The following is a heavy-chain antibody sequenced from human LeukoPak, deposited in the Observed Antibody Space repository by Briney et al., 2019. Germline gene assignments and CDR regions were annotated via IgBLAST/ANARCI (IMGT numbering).Heavy chain of an antibody. J-gene: IGHJ5*02. CDR2: IYTSGST. V-gene: IGHV4-4*07. CDR3: ARENRYCGGDCSPGWFDP. CDR1: GGSISGDY. D-gene: IGHD2-21*02. Sequence: KPSETLSLTCTVSGGSISGDYWSWIRQPAGKGLEWIGRIYTSGSTNYNPSLKSRVTISVDTSKNQFSLKLSSVTAADTAVYYCARENRYCGGDCSPGWFDPWGQGTLVTVSS.